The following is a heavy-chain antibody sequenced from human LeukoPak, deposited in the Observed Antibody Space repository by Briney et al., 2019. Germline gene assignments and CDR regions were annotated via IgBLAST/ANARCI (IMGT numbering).Heavy chain of an antibody. D-gene: IGHD3-10*01. Sequence: PSETLSLTCTVSGGSISSSSYYWGWIRQPPGKGLEWSGSIYYSGSTYYNPSRKSRVTISVDTSKNQFSLKLSSVTAADTAVYYCARHPHPPGFGELLGWFDPWGQGTLVTVSS. J-gene: IGHJ5*02. CDR2: IYYSGST. V-gene: IGHV4-39*01. CDR1: GGSISSSSYY. CDR3: ARHPHPPGFGELLGWFDP.